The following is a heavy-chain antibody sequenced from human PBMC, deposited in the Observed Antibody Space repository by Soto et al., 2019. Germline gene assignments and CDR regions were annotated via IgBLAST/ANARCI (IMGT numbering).Heavy chain of an antibody. J-gene: IGHJ4*02. CDR2: ISAYNGNT. CDR1: GYTFTSYG. CDR3: ASRLASRTFDY. D-gene: IGHD2-2*01. V-gene: IGHV1-18*01. Sequence: QVQLVQSGAEVKKPGASVKVSCKASGYTFTSYGISWVRQAPGQGLEGMGWISAYNGNTKDAQKLPGRVTMTTDTSTSTAYMELSSLRSDDTAVYYCASRLASRTFDYWGQGTLVTVSS.